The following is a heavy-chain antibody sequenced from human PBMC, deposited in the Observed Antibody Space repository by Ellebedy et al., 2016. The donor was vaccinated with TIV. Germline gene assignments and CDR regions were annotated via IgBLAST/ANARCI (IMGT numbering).Heavy chain of an antibody. J-gene: IGHJ4*02. Sequence: GGSLRLXXAASGFTFSTYAMSWVRQAPGKRLEWVSAISGSGGSTYYADSVKGRFTISRDNSKNTLYLQMNSLRAEDTAVHYCAGGYCTSTSCRKNTDSWGQGTLVTVSS. CDR1: GFTFSTYA. V-gene: IGHV3-23*01. CDR3: AGGYCTSTSCRKNTDS. CDR2: ISGSGGST. D-gene: IGHD2-2*01.